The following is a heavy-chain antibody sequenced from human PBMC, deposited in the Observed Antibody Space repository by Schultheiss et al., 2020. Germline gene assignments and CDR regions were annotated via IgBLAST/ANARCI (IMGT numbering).Heavy chain of an antibody. CDR1: GFTFSDAW. CDR3: ARGPNDVSGYSSDY. D-gene: IGHD3-22*01. J-gene: IGHJ4*02. Sequence: GESLKISCAASGFTFSDAWMSWVRQAPGKGLEWVGRIKSETDGGAIDYAAPVKGRFTISRDDSKNTLYLQMNSLRAEDTAVYYCARGPNDVSGYSSDYWGQGTQVTVSS. V-gene: IGHV3-15*01. CDR2: IKSETDGGAI.